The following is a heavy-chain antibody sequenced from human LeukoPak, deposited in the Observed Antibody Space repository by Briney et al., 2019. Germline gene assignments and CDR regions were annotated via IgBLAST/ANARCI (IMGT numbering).Heavy chain of an antibody. D-gene: IGHD6-6*01. Sequence: GGSLRLSCAASGFTFSNYWMTWVRQAPGKGLEWVANIKQDGSEISYVDSVKGRFTISRDNAKNSLYLQMNNLRVEDTAVYSCARDVHYTSSKPGWPFDIWGQGTVVTVSS. J-gene: IGHJ3*02. CDR3: ARDVHYTSSKPGWPFDI. V-gene: IGHV3-7*01. CDR2: IKQDGSEI. CDR1: GFTFSNYW.